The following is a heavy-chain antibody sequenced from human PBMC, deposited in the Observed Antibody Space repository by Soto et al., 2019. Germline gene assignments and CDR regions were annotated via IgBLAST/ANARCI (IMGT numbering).Heavy chain of an antibody. D-gene: IGHD6-19*01. J-gene: IGHJ4*02. Sequence: PGGSLRLSCAASGFTFSDSAIHWVRQASGKGLEWVGRIKSKAYTYATAYAASVKGRFTISRDDSKNTAYLQMNSLKTEDTAVYYCTRRLAVADYYFDYWGQGTLVTVSS. CDR3: TRRLAVADYYFDY. V-gene: IGHV3-73*01. CDR2: IKSKAYTYAT. CDR1: GFTFSDSA.